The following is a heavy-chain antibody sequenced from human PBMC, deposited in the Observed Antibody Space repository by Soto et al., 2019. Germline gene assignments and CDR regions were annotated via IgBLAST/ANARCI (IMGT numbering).Heavy chain of an antibody. J-gene: IGHJ6*02. Sequence: GGSLRLSCAASGFTFSSYAMHWVRQAPGKGLEWVAVISYDGSNKYYADSVKGRFTISRDNSKNTLYLQMNSLRAEDTAVYYCARGLGAAAGKYYYYYYGMDVWGQGTTVTVSS. CDR3: ARGLGAAAGKYYYYYYGMDV. V-gene: IGHV3-30-3*01. CDR1: GFTFSSYA. D-gene: IGHD6-13*01. CDR2: ISYDGSNK.